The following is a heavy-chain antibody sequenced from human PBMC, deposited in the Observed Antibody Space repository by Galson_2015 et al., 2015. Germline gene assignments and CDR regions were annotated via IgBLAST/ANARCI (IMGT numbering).Heavy chain of an antibody. D-gene: IGHD2-2*01. Sequence: ETLSLTCSVSGDSISNYYWSWIRQPPGKGLEWIGYIYYSGSAHYNPSLKSRVTISVDTSKNQFSLKLSSVTAADTAVYYCATGEYCSRSNCRFDSWGRGTLVTVSS. CDR2: IYYSGSA. J-gene: IGHJ4*02. CDR1: GDSISNYY. CDR3: ATGEYCSRSNCRFDS. V-gene: IGHV4-59*01.